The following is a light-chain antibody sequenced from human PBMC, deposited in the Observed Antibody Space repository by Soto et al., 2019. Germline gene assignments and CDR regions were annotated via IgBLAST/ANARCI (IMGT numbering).Light chain of an antibody. Sequence: DIVMTQSPDSLAVSLGERATINCKSSQSVLSRSNNNNYLAWYQQRPGQPPKPLIHWASTRKPGVPDRFSGSGSGTDFTLTISSLQAEDVAVYYCQQYYSTPYTFGQGTKLEIK. CDR3: QQYYSTPYT. CDR2: WAS. CDR1: QSVLSRSNNNNY. J-gene: IGKJ2*01. V-gene: IGKV4-1*01.